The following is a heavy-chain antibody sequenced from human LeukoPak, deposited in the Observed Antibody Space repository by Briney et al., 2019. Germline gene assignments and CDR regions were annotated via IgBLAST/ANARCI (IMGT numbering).Heavy chain of an antibody. CDR1: GFTFSSYS. Sequence: GGSLRLSCAASGFTFSSYSMNWVRQAPGKGLEWVSSISSSSSYMYYADSVKGRFTISRDNAKNSLYLQMNSLRAEDTAVYYCAREGSLGSVYYWGQGTLVTVSS. CDR3: AREGSLGSVYY. J-gene: IGHJ4*02. CDR2: ISSSSSYM. V-gene: IGHV3-21*01. D-gene: IGHD3-10*01.